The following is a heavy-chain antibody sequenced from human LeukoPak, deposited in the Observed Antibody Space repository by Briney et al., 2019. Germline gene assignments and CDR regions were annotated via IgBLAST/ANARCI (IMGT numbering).Heavy chain of an antibody. CDR2: IYYSGST. J-gene: IGHJ4*02. D-gene: IGHD6-25*01. CDR3: ARGRGSLYIDY. V-gene: IGHV4-59*01. CDR1: AGSISSYY. Sequence: PSETLSLTCSVSAGSISSYYWSWIRQPPGKGLEWIGYIYYSGSTNYNPSLKSRVTISVDTSKNQFSLKLSSVTAADTAVYYCARGRGSLYIDYWGQGTLVTVSS.